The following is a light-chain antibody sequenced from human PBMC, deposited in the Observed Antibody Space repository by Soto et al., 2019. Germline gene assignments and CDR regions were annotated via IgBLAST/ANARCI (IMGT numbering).Light chain of an antibody. CDR2: EGT. CDR3: SSYAGSNARVV. J-gene: IGLJ2*01. CDR1: STDFENYNL. Sequence: QSALTQPASVSGSPGQSITIPCTRSSTDFENYNLVSWYQHCPDKAPKLIIYEGTKRPSEISDRFSGSESDTTASLIISGLQPEDEADYYCSSYAGSNARVVFGGGTKLTVL. V-gene: IGLV2-23*01.